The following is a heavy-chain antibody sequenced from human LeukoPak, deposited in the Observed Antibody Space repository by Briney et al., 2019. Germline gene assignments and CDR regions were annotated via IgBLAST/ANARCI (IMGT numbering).Heavy chain of an antibody. D-gene: IGHD6-13*01. CDR1: GGTFSSYA. J-gene: IGHJ6*03. V-gene: IGHV1-69*13. CDR3: ARAVREQQLSQTNYYYYYMDV. CDR2: IIPIFGTA. Sequence: ASVKVSCKASGGTFSSYAISWVRQAPGQGLEWMGGIIPIFGTANYAQKFQGRVTITADESTSTAYMELSSLRSEDTAVYYCARAVREQQLSQTNYYYYYMDVWGKGTTVTISS.